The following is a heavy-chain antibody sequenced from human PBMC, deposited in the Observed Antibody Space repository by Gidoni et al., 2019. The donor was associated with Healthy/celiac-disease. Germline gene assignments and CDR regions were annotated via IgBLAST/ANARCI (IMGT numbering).Heavy chain of an antibody. Sequence: EVQLVVSGGGLVQPGGSLRLSCAASGFTFSPHWMSWVRQAPGKGLEGVANIKQDGSEKYYVDSVKGRFTISRDNAKNSLYLQMNSLRAEDTAVYYCARRLRITIFGVVMFYYGMDVWGQGTTVTVSS. V-gene: IGHV3-7*01. CDR1: GFTFSPHW. CDR3: ARRLRITIFGVVMFYYGMDV. CDR2: IKQDGSEK. J-gene: IGHJ6*02. D-gene: IGHD3-3*01.